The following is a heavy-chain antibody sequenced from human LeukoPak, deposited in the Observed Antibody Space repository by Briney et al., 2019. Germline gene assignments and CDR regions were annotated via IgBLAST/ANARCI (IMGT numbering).Heavy chain of an antibody. J-gene: IGHJ5*02. CDR1: GGSISSYY. Sequence: PSETLSLTCTVSGGSISSYYWSWIRQPPGKGLEWIGYIYYSGSTNYNPSLKSRVTMSVDTSKNQFSLKLSSVTAADTAVYYCAREDIVVVPAAMRPGINWFDPWGQGTLVTVSS. CDR2: IYYSGST. CDR3: AREDIVVVPAAMRPGINWFDP. V-gene: IGHV4-59*12. D-gene: IGHD2-2*01.